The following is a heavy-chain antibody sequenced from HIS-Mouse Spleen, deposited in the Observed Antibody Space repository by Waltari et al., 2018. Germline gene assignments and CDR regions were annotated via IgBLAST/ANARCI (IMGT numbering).Heavy chain of an antibody. J-gene: IGHJ5*02. D-gene: IGHD3-3*01. CDR3: ARSPYYDFWSGYSDNWFDL. CDR1: GGSISSGGYY. V-gene: IGHV4-31*03. Sequence: QVQLQESGPGLVKPSQTLSLTCTVSGGSISSGGYYWSWIGQHPGKGLEWIGDIYSRGGTTNSRNLKRRVTISVETTKNQFALKRSSETAASTAVYYCARSPYYDFWSGYSDNWFDLMGQGTLVTVSS. CDR2: IYSRGGT.